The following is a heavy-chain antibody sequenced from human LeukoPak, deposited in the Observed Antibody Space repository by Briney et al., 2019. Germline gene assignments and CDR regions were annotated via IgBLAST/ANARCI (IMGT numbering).Heavy chain of an antibody. J-gene: IGHJ4*02. V-gene: IGHV1-18*01. Sequence: ASVKVSCKASGYTFTSYGISWVRQAPGQGPEWMGWISVYNGNTNYAQKLQGRVTMTTDTSTSTAYMELRSLRSDDTAVYYCAGDGAVAGSDYWGQGTVVTVSS. CDR3: AGDGAVAGSDY. CDR2: ISVYNGNT. D-gene: IGHD6-19*01. CDR1: GYTFTSYG.